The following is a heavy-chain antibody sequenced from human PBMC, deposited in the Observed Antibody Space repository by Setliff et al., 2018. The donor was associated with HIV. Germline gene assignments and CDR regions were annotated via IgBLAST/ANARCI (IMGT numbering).Heavy chain of an antibody. CDR2: ISYDGSNK. CDR1: GFTFSSYA. Sequence: GGSLRLSCAASGFTFSSYAMRWVRQAPGKGLEWVAVISYDGSNKYYADSVKGRFTISRDNSKNTLYLQMNSLRAEDTAVYYCARGSGGSCYRYWGQGTQVTVSS. J-gene: IGHJ4*02. V-gene: IGHV3-30-3*01. D-gene: IGHD2-15*01. CDR3: ARGSGGSCYRY.